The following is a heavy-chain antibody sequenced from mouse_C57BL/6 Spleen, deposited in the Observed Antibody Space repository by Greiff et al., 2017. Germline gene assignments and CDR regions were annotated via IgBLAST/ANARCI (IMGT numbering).Heavy chain of an antibody. CDR1: GYTFTDYE. D-gene: IGHD1-1*01. CDR3: TRRNYYGSGGYAMDY. J-gene: IGHJ4*01. Sequence: VKLQQSGAELVRPGASVTLSCKASGYTFTDYEMHWVKQTPVHGLEWIGAIDPETGGTAYNQKFKGKAILTADKSSSTAYMELRSLTSEDSAVYYCTRRNYYGSGGYAMDYWGQGTSVTVSS. V-gene: IGHV1-15*01. CDR2: IDPETGGT.